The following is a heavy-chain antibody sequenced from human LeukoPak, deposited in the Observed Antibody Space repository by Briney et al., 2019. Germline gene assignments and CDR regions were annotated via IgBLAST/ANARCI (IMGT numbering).Heavy chain of an antibody. V-gene: IGHV3-30*02. CDR1: GFTFSSYG. Sequence: GGSLRLSCAASGFTFSSYGMHWVRQAPGKGLEWVAFIRSDGSDKSNVDSVKGRFTISRDNSKKKLFLQMNSLRVEDTAIYYCAKERAQMLFGVVTKTFDYWGQGTLVTVSS. D-gene: IGHD3-3*01. J-gene: IGHJ4*02. CDR3: AKERAQMLFGVVTKTFDY. CDR2: IRSDGSDK.